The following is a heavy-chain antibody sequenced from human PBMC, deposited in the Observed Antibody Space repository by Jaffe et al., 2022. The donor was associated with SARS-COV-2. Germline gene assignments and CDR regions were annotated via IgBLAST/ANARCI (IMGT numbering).Heavy chain of an antibody. V-gene: IGHV1-69*08. CDR2: IIPILGIA. CDR1: GGTFSSYT. Sequence: QVQLVQSGAEVKKPGSSVKVSCKASGGTFSSYTISWVRQAPGQGLEWMGRIIPILGIANYAQKFQGRVTITADKSTSTAYMELSSLRSEDTAVYYCARDPPRGRITGTTDYYGMDVWGQGTTVTVSS. CDR3: ARDPPRGRITGTTDYYGMDV. D-gene: IGHD1-7*01. J-gene: IGHJ6*02.